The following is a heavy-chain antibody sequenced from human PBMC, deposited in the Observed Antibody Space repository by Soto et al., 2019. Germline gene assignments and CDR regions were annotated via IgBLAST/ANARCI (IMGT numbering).Heavy chain of an antibody. V-gene: IGHV1-3*01. D-gene: IGHD3-3*01. CDR3: AREGFLEWDSYYYYGMDV. J-gene: IGHJ6*02. Sequence: ASVKVSCKASGYTFTSYAMHWVRQAPGQRLEWMGWINAGNGNTKYSQKFQGRVTITRDTSASTAYMELSSLRSEDTAVYYCAREGFLEWDSYYYYGMDVWGQGTTVTVSS. CDR2: INAGNGNT. CDR1: GYTFTSYA.